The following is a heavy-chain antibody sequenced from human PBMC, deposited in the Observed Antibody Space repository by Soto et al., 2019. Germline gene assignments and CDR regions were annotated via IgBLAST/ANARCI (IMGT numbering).Heavy chain of an antibody. Sequence: GGSLRLSCAASGFTFSSYWMSWVRQAPGKGLEWVANIKQDGSEKYYVDSVKGRFTISRDNAKNSLYLQMNSLRAEDTAVYYCARGRRYSSSWYQYYYYSGMDVWGQGTTVTVS. CDR3: ARGRRYSSSWYQYYYYSGMDV. D-gene: IGHD6-13*01. J-gene: IGHJ6*02. CDR1: GFTFSSYW. V-gene: IGHV3-7*01. CDR2: IKQDGSEK.